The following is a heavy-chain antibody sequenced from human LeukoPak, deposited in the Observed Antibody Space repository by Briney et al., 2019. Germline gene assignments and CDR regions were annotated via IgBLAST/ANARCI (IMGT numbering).Heavy chain of an antibody. J-gene: IGHJ5*02. Sequence: SETLSLTCTVSGGSISSGSYYWSWIRQPAGKGLEWIGRIYTSGSTNYNPSLKSRVTISVDTSKNQFSLKLSSVTAADTAVYYCARESIYYDILTGYPNWFDPWGQGTLVTVSS. D-gene: IGHD3-9*01. CDR2: IYTSGST. CDR1: GGSISSGSYY. CDR3: ARESIYYDILTGYPNWFDP. V-gene: IGHV4-61*02.